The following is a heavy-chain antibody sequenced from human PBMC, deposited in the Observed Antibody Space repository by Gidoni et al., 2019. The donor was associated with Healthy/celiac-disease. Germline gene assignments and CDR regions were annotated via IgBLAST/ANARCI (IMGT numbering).Heavy chain of an antibody. D-gene: IGHD6-13*01. J-gene: IGHJ2*01. CDR2: ISYDGSNK. CDR3: AKDTAAAAPYWYFDL. Sequence: QCPGKGLEWVAVISYDGSNKYYADSVKGRFTISRDNSKNTLYLQMNSLRAEDTAVYYCAKDTAAAAPYWYFDLWGRGTLVTVSS. V-gene: IGHV3-30*18.